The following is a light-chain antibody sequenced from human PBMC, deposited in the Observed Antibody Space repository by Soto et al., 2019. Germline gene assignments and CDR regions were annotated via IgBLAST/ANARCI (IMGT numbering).Light chain of an antibody. CDR2: DAS. V-gene: IGKV1-5*01. J-gene: IGKJ1*01. CDR3: QQYNSYWT. CDR1: QSIRSW. Sequence: DIQMTQSPSTLSASVGDRVTIPCRASQSIRSWLAWYQQKPGKAPKLLIYDASSLDSGVPSRFSGSGSGTEFTLTISSLQPDDFATYYCQQYNSYWTFGQGTKVDIK.